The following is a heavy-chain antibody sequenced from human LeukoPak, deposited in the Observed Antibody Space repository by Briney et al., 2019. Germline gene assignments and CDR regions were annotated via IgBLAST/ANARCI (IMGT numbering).Heavy chain of an antibody. CDR3: AREVDDGYYYYYMDV. V-gene: IGHV4-59*11. CDR1: GGSISSHY. D-gene: IGHD4-17*01. Sequence: SETLSLTCTVSGGSISSHYWSWIRQPPGKGLEWIGYIYYSGSTNYNPSLKSRVAISVDTSENQFSLKLSSVTAADTAVYYCAREVDDGYYYYYMDVWGKGTTVTVSS. CDR2: IYYSGST. J-gene: IGHJ6*03.